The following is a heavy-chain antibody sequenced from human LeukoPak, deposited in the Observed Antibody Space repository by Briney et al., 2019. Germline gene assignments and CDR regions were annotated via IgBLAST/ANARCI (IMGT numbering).Heavy chain of an antibody. J-gene: IGHJ4*02. D-gene: IGHD3-10*01. V-gene: IGHV3-23*01. CDR2: ISGSGGST. Sequence: PGGSLRLSCAASGFTFSSYGMSWVRQAPGKGLEWVSAISGSGGSTYYADSVKGRFTISRDNSKNTLYLQMSSLRAEDTAVYYCARSSTLPFGEFRREDYWGQGTLVTVSS. CDR3: ARSSTLPFGEFRREDY. CDR1: GFTFSSYG.